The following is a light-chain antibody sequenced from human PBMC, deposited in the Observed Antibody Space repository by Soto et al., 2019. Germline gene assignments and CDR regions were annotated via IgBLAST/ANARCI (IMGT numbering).Light chain of an antibody. J-gene: IGLJ3*02. CDR2: GNS. Sequence: QSVLTQPPSVSGAPGQRVTISCTGSSSNIGAGYDVHWYQQLPGTAPKLLIYGNSNRPSGVPDRFSGSKSGTSASLAITGLQAEDEAYYYCQYDGSSRSVWVFGGGTKLTVL. CDR1: SSNIGAGYD. CDR3: QYDGSSRSVWV. V-gene: IGLV1-40*01.